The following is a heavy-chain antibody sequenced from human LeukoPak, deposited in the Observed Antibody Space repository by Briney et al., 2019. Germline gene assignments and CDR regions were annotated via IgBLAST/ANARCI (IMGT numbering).Heavy chain of an antibody. D-gene: IGHD1-26*01. Sequence: GGSLRLSCFASGFPFSDYLLTWVRQAPGKGLEWVANIKQDGSEKYYVDSVRGRFTISRDNTKDSLYLQINSLRAEDTAVYYCAKDQRWESPHCLDSWGQGTLVTVSS. CDR2: IKQDGSEK. CDR1: GFPFSDYL. V-gene: IGHV3-7*03. J-gene: IGHJ4*02. CDR3: AKDQRWESPHCLDS.